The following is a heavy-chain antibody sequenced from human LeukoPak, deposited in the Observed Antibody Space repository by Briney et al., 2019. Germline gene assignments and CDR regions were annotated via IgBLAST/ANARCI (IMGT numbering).Heavy chain of an antibody. CDR3: ARDNHYYDSSGYPFDY. J-gene: IGHJ4*02. Sequence: GSSVKVSCKASGGTFSSYAISWVRQAPGQGLEWMGRIIPILGIANYAQKFQGRVTITADKSTSTAYMELSSLRSGDTAVYYCARDNHYYDSSGYPFDYWGQGTLVTVSS. D-gene: IGHD3-22*01. CDR2: IIPILGIA. V-gene: IGHV1-69*04. CDR1: GGTFSSYA.